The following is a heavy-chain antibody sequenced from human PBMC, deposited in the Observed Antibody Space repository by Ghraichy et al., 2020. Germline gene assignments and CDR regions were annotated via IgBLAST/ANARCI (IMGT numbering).Heavy chain of an antibody. CDR1: GFNLGVYT. V-gene: IGHV3-21*01. J-gene: IGHJ4*02. D-gene: IGHD3-10*01. Sequence: GGSLRLSCATSGFNLGVYTMNWLRWAPSKGLEWVASISSDSFYISYADSVRGRFTISRDNAMMSIYLQMNSLRVEDTAMYFCVRADGSGSFYYWGQGTLVTVSS. CDR2: ISSDSFYI. CDR3: VRADGSGSFYY.